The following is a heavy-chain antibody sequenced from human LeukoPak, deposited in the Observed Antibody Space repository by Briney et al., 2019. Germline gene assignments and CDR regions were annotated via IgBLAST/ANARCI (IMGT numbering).Heavy chain of an antibody. CDR3: ARDTSSAWYRLIDY. V-gene: IGHV3-7*01. D-gene: IGHD6-19*01. J-gene: IGHJ4*02. CDR1: GFTFSSFW. CDR2: IKQDGSEK. Sequence: GGSLRLSCAASGFTFSSFWTGWVRQAPGKGLEWVATIKQDGSEKYSVDSVKGRFTISRDNAKNSLYLQMNSLRAEDTAVYFCARDTSSAWYRLIDYWGQGSLVTVSS.